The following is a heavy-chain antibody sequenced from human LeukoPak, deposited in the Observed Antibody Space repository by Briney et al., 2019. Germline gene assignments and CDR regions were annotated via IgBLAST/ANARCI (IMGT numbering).Heavy chain of an antibody. V-gene: IGHV4-39*07. CDR2: IYYSGST. D-gene: IGHD5-24*01. CDR3: ARDGYNPIDY. CDR1: GGSISSSSYY. J-gene: IGHJ4*02. Sequence: SETLSLTCTVSGGSISSSSYYWGWIRQPPGKGLEWLGTIYYSGSTYYNPSLKSRVTISVDTSKNQFSLRLSSVTAAHTAVYYCARDGYNPIDYWGQGTLVTVSS.